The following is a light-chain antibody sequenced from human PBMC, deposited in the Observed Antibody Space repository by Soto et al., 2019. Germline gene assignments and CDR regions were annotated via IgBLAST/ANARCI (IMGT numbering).Light chain of an antibody. CDR1: QGVLFVSNNKNF. V-gene: IGKV4-1*01. CDR2: WAS. Sequence: VLTQSPDSLAVSLGGGATIHCRSNQGVLFVSNNKNFLAWYQQKPGQPPKLFLNWASTRESGVPDRFIGGGSGTEFTLTISSLHAEDVAVYYCQQFFHAPTFGQGTKVDIK. CDR3: QQFFHAPT. J-gene: IGKJ1*01.